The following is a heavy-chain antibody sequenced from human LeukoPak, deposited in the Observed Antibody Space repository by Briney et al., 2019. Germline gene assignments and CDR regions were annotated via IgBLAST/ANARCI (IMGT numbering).Heavy chain of an antibody. V-gene: IGHV3-48*01. Sequence: PGGSLRLSCAASGFTFGSFGMNWVRQAPGRGLEWVSYISSSGNAIYYAESVKGRFTISRDDSKNTLYLQMNSLRAEDTAVYYCAKDPRGYIVVVVAATEGVDYWGQGTLATVSS. CDR2: ISSSGNAI. J-gene: IGHJ4*02. D-gene: IGHD2-15*01. CDR3: AKDPRGYIVVVVAATEGVDY. CDR1: GFTFGSFG.